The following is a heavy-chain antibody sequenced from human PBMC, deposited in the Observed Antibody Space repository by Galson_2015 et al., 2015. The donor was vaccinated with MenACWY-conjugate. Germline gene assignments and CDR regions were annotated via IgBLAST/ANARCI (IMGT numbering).Heavy chain of an antibody. V-gene: IGHV3-74*01. J-gene: IGHJ4*02. Sequence: SLRLSCAASGFTFNNYWMHWVRQPPGKGLEWISYIKADGSFSNYADSVKGRFTISTDNAKNMVYLQMDVLGDEDTAVYYCARDNNWSFDSWGQATLVTVSS. CDR3: ARDNNWSFDS. CDR2: IKADGSFS. D-gene: IGHD1-1*01. CDR1: GFTFNNYW.